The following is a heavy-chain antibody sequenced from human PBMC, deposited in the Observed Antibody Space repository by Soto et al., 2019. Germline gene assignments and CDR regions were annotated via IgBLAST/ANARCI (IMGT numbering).Heavy chain of an antibody. V-gene: IGHV4-31*03. D-gene: IGHD2-2*01. Sequence: TLSLICTVSGGSISSGGYYWSWIRQHPGKGLEWIGYIYYSGSTYYNPSLKSRVTISVDTSKNQFSLKLSSVTAADTAVYYCARSPYIVVVPAAEGSWFDPWGQGTLVTVSS. J-gene: IGHJ5*02. CDR2: IYYSGST. CDR3: ARSPYIVVVPAAEGSWFDP. CDR1: GGSISSGGYY.